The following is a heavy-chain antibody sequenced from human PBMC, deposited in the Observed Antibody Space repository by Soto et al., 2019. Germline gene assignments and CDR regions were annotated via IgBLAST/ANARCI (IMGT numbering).Heavy chain of an antibody. CDR1: GYTVPNFG. J-gene: IGHJ4*02. CDR2: IGTCTGNT. Sequence: SCKASGYTVPNFGITGVRQAPGKGVEVMGCIGTCTGNTNYAKKLQGRVTLTKDTSTRTAYLELRSLKSDDTAVYYCARSPRVIVAAKGTLEYWGQGTLVTV. V-gene: IGHV1-18*04. D-gene: IGHD5-12*01. CDR3: ARSPRVIVAAKGTLEY.